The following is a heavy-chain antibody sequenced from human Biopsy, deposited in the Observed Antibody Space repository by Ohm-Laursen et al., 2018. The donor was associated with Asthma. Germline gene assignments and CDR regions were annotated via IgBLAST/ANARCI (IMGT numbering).Heavy chain of an antibody. CDR1: GYTFIGYH. CDR2: INPNSGGT. D-gene: IGHD2-2*01. CDR3: SREATSGEVPFGYFYALDV. Sequence: ASVKVSCKTSGYTFIGYHIHWVRQAPGQGLEWMGRINPNSGGTNYAQKFQGRLTMTRDTSTGTVYMELSSLRSEDTAVYYWSREATSGEVPFGYFYALDVWGEGTTVTVSS. V-gene: IGHV1-2*06. J-gene: IGHJ6*04.